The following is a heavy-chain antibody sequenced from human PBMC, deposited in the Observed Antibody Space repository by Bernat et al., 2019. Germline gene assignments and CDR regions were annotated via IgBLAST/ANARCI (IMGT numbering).Heavy chain of an antibody. Sequence: VQLVESGGGLVKPGGSLRLSCVASGFTFSDYYMSWIRQAPGKGLEWVSYISSSGSTIYYADSVKGRFTISRDNAKNSLYLQMNSLRAEDTAVYYCAREGALPAANYYYYYMDVWGKGTTVTVSS. CDR2: ISSSGSTI. CDR3: AREGALPAANYYYYYMDV. D-gene: IGHD2-2*01. J-gene: IGHJ6*03. CDR1: GFTFSDYY. V-gene: IGHV3-11*01.